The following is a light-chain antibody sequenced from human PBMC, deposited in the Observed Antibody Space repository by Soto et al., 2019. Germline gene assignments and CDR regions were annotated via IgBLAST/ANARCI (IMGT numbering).Light chain of an antibody. J-gene: IGLJ3*02. Sequence: QSALTQPASVSGSPGQSITISCTGTSSDVGNYNLVSWYQRHPGKAPTLMIYDVSKRPSGVSNRFSGSKSGNTASLTISGLQAEDEADYYCCSRAGNSNFWVFGGGTKLTVL. CDR3: CSRAGNSNFWV. CDR2: DVS. V-gene: IGLV2-23*02. CDR1: SSDVGNYNL.